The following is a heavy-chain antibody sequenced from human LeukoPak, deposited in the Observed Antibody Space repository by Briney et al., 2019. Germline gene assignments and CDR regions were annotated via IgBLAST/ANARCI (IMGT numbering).Heavy chain of an antibody. CDR3: AADRYDSSGYYHFDY. CDR1: GFTFTSSA. Sequence: SVKVSSKASGFTFTSSAMQWVRQARGQRLEWIGWIVVGSGNTNYAQKFQERVTITRDMSTSTAYMELSSLRSEDTAVYYCAADRYDSSGYYHFDYWGQGTLVTVSS. D-gene: IGHD3-22*01. CDR2: IVVGSGNT. J-gene: IGHJ4*02. V-gene: IGHV1-58*02.